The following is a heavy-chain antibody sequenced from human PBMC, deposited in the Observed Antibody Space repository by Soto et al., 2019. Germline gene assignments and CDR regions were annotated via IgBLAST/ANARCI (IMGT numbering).Heavy chain of an antibody. CDR1: GGSFSSYI. D-gene: IGHD3-22*01. V-gene: IGHV1-69*04. CDR3: ARDRVYYYDSSGYYSGGDAFDI. Sequence: SVKVSCKASGGSFSSYIVSWVRQAPGQGLEWMGRIIPVLGVEYYAQKFQGRVTITADTSASTAYMELSSLRSEDTAVYYCARDRVYYYDSSGYYSGGDAFDIWGQGTMVTVSS. CDR2: IIPVLGVE. J-gene: IGHJ3*02.